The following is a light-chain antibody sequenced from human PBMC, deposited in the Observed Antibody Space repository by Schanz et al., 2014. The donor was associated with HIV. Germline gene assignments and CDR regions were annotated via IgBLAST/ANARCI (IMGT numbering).Light chain of an antibody. J-gene: IGLJ2*01. CDR1: SSDVGGYNY. CDR2: DVS. V-gene: IGLV2-14*03. Sequence: QSALTQPASVSGSPGQSITISCTGTSSDVGGYNYVSWYQQHPGKAPKLMIYDVSKRPSGVSNRFSGSKSGNTASLTISGLRAEDEADYYCSSSTSSGTVVFGGGTKLTVL. CDR3: SSSTSSGTVV.